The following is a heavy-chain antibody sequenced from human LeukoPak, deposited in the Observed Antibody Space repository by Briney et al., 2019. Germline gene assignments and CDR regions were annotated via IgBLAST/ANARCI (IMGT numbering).Heavy chain of an antibody. CDR2: ISSSGSTI. CDR3: ASLDRGYYYSFGY. CDR1: GFTFSSYE. V-gene: IGHV3-48*03. D-gene: IGHD2/OR15-2a*01. Sequence: PGGSLRLSCAASGFTFSSYEMNWVRQAPGKGLEWISYISSSGSTIYYADSVKGRFTISRDNAKNSLYLQMSSLRAEDTAVYYCASLDRGYYYSFGYWGQGTLVTVSS. J-gene: IGHJ4*02.